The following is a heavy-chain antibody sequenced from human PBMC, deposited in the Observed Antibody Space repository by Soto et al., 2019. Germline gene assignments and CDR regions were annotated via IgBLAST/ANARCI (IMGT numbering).Heavy chain of an antibody. CDR2: ISSSSSTI. CDR1: GFTFSSYS. CDR3: ASWDYDSSGYYNAFDI. Sequence: SLRLSCAASGFTFSSYSMNWLRQAPGKGLEWVSYISSSSSTIYYADSVKGRFTISRDNAKNSLYLQMNSLRGEDTAVYYCASWDYDSSGYYNAFDIWGQGTMVTVSS. D-gene: IGHD3-22*01. J-gene: IGHJ3*02. V-gene: IGHV3-48*01.